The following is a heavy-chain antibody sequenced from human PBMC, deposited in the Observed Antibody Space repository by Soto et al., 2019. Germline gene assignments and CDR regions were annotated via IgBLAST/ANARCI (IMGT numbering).Heavy chain of an antibody. CDR3: ERDLHLRPYGDSYVDYFDY. CDR1: GASFSGYY. D-gene: IGHD4-17*01. J-gene: IGHJ4*02. Sequence: ESLSRTCTVYGASFSGYYWSWIRQPPGKGLEWIGGINHSGSTNYNPSLKSRVTISVDTSKNQFSLKLSSVTAADTAVYYCERDLHLRPYGDSYVDYFDYWGQGTLVTVSS. V-gene: IGHV4-34*01. CDR2: INHSGST.